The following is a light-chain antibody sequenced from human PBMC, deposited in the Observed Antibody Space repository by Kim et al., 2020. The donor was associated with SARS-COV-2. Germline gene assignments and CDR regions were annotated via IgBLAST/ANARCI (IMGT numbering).Light chain of an antibody. J-gene: IGLJ1*01. V-gene: IGLV2-14*03. CDR3: SSYATSRSYV. CDR2: DVN. Sequence: QFALTQPTSVSGSPGQSITISCTGTSSDVGTYNYVSWYQQYPGKAPKLMIYDVNKRPSGVSNRFSGSKSGNTASLTISGLQAEDEADYYCSSYATSRSYVFGTGTKVAVL. CDR1: SSDVGTYNY.